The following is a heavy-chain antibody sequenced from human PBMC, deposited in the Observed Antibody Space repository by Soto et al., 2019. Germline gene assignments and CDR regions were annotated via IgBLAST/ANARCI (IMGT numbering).Heavy chain of an antibody. Sequence: GGSLRLSCSASGFTVSSNYMRWVRQAPGKGLEWVSVIYSGGSTYYADSVRGRFTISRDNSKNKLYLQMKSLRAEDTAVYYCARDPPATRHGMDVWGQGTTVTVSS. CDR1: GFTVSSNY. CDR2: IYSGGST. J-gene: IGHJ6*02. V-gene: IGHV3-53*01. CDR3: ARDPPATRHGMDV.